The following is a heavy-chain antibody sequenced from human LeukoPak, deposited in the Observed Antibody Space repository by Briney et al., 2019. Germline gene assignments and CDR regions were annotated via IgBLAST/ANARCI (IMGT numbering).Heavy chain of an antibody. CDR1: GGSISSSSYY. Sequence: SETLSLTCTVSGGSISSSSYYWGWIRQPPGKGLEWIGSIYYSGSTYYNPSLKSRVTISVDTSKNQFSLKLSSVTAADTAVYYCARWARYSSGWYWFDPWGQGTLVTVSS. J-gene: IGHJ5*02. CDR3: ARWARYSSGWYWFDP. D-gene: IGHD6-19*01. V-gene: IGHV4-39*07. CDR2: IYYSGST.